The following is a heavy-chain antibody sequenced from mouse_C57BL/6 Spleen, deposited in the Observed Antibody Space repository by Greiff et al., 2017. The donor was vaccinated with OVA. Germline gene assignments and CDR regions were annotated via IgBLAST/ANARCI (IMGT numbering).Heavy chain of an antibody. D-gene: IGHD1-1*01. CDR3: ARVGSSRYYFDY. Sequence: QVQLQQSGPELVKPGASVKLSCKASGYTFTSYDINWVKQRPGQGLEWIGWIYPRDGSTEYNEKFKGKATLTVDTSSSTAYMELHSLTSEDSAVYFCARVGSSRYYFDYWGQGTTLTVSS. V-gene: IGHV1-85*01. J-gene: IGHJ2*01. CDR2: IYPRDGST. CDR1: GYTFTSYD.